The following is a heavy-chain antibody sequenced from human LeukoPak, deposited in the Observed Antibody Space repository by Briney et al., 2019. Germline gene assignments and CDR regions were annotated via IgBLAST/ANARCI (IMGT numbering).Heavy chain of an antibody. D-gene: IGHD3-9*01. V-gene: IGHV1-18*01. CDR1: GYTFTSYG. Sequence: ASVKVSCKASGYTFTSYGISWVRQAPGQGLEWMGWISAYNGNTNYAQKLQGRVTMTTDTSTSTAYMELRSLRSDDTAVYYCAKDLLNYDILTGYYGRKDDYWGQGTLVTVSS. CDR3: AKDLLNYDILTGYYGRKDDY. J-gene: IGHJ4*02. CDR2: ISAYNGNT.